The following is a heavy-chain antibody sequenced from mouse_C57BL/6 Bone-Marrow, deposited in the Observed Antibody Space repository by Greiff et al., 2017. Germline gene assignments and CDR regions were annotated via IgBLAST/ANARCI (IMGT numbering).Heavy chain of an antibody. J-gene: IGHJ2*01. CDR3: ARDMAYYFDY. Sequence: QVQLQQSGAELAKPGASVKLSCKASGYTFTSYWMHWVKQRPGQGLEWIGYINPSSGYTKYNQKFKDQATLTADKSSSTAYMQLSSLTYEDSAVYYCARDMAYYFDYWGQGTTLTVSS. V-gene: IGHV1-7*01. CDR1: GYTFTSYW. CDR2: INPSSGYT.